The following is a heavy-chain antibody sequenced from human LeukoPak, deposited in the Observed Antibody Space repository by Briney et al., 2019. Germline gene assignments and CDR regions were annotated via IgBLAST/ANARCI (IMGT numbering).Heavy chain of an antibody. Sequence: PGGSLRLSCAASGFTFSTYAMHWVPQAPGKGLEWVASILNDGTNKNHVDSVKGRFTISRDNSKNTLFLQMDSLRPEDTAIYYCAKSWSAYYSYYMEVWGKGTTVTVSS. CDR3: AKSWSAYYSYYMEV. J-gene: IGHJ6*03. V-gene: IGHV3-30*02. CDR1: GFTFSTYA. CDR2: ILNDGTNK. D-gene: IGHD3-3*01.